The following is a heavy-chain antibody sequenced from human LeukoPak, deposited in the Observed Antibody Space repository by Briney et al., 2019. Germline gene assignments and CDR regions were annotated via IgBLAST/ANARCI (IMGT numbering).Heavy chain of an antibody. CDR2: IYYSGST. D-gene: IGHD3-16*01. Sequence: SETLSLTCTVSGGSISSGGYYWNWIRQPPGKGLEWIGSIYYSGSTYYNPSLKSRVTISVDTSKNQFSLKLSSVTAADTAVYYCARFPNYDYVWGSPDNGSDYWGQGTLVTVSS. V-gene: IGHV4-39*01. CDR3: ARFPNYDYVWGSPDNGSDY. CDR1: GGSISSGGYY. J-gene: IGHJ4*02.